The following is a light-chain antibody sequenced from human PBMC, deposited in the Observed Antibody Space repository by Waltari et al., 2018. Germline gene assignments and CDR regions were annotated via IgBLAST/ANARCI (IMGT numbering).Light chain of an antibody. J-gene: IGKJ1*01. CDR3: QQYYRSRT. CDR2: WAS. Sequence: DIVMTQSPDSLAVSLGERATIDCKSSQSVFYRSDNKNYRAWYQHKPGQPPKLLFYWASTRESGVPYRFSASGSGTDFTLTINNLQAEDVAVYYCQQYYRSRTFGQGTKVEIK. CDR1: QSVFYRSDNKNY. V-gene: IGKV4-1*01.